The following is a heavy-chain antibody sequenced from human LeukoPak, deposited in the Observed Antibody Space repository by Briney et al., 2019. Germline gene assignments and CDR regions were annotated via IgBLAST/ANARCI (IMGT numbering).Heavy chain of an antibody. D-gene: IGHD1-26*01. V-gene: IGHV4-59*08. CDR2: ISYSGST. CDR1: GGSISGHY. Sequence: SETLSLTCTVSGGSISGHYWSWIRQPPGKGLEWIGCISYSGSTNYNPSLKSRVTISVDTSKNQFSLKLSSVTAADTAVYCCARHVSGSYYIYFDYWGQGTLVTVSS. CDR3: ARHVSGSYYIYFDY. J-gene: IGHJ4*02.